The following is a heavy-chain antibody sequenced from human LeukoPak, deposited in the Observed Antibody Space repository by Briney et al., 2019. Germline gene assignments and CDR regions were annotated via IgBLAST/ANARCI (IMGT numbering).Heavy chain of an antibody. CDR1: GFTVSNNY. V-gene: IGHV3-23*01. J-gene: IGHJ4*02. CDR2: ISGSGGST. D-gene: IGHD3-3*01. Sequence: GGSLRLSCAASGFTVSNNYMRWVRQAPGKGLEWVSAISGSGGSTYYADSVKGRFTISRDNSKNTLYLQMNSLRAEDTAVYYCAKDPVGEPIDYWGQGTLVTVSS. CDR3: AKDPVGEPIDY.